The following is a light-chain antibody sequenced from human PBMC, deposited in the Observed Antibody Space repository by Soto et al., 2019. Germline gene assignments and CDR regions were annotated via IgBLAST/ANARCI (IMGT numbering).Light chain of an antibody. V-gene: IGKV3-15*01. CDR1: QSVSSN. J-gene: IGKJ5*01. CDR2: GAS. CDR3: QQYSNWPPPIT. Sequence: DIVMTQSPATLSVSPGERATLSCRASQSVSSNLAWYQQRPGQAPRLLIYGASTRVTDVPVRFSGSGSGTEFTLTITSLQSEDFAVYYCQQYSNWPPPITFGQGTRLEIK.